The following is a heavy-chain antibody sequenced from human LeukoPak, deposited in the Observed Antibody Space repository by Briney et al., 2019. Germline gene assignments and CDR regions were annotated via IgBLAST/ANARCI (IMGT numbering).Heavy chain of an antibody. V-gene: IGHV1-8*03. CDR1: GYTFTSYD. D-gene: IGHD6-13*01. J-gene: IGHJ3*02. Sequence: ASVKVSCKASGYTFTSYDINWVRQATGQGLEWMGWMNPNSGNTGYAQKFQGRVTITRNTSISTAYMELSSLRSEDTAVYYCARPGIAATGNAFDIWGQGTMVTVSS. CDR3: ARPGIAATGNAFDI. CDR2: MNPNSGNT.